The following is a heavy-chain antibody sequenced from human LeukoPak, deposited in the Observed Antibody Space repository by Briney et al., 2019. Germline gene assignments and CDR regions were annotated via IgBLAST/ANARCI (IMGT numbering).Heavy chain of an antibody. Sequence: GGSLRLSCVASGFTFSSYGMHWVRQAPGKGLEWVAFISYDGSNENIADSVKGRFIISRDNSKNTLYLQMNSLRAEDTAVYYCAKGPAPRLGEFSYHALVDYWGQGTLVTVSS. CDR3: AKGPAPRLGEFSYHALVDY. D-gene: IGHD3-16*02. CDR1: GFTFSSYG. V-gene: IGHV3-30*18. J-gene: IGHJ4*02. CDR2: ISYDGSNE.